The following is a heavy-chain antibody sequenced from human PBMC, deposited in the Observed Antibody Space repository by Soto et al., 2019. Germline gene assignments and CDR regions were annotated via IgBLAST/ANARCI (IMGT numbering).Heavy chain of an antibody. CDR3: ARAITIFGGVIRAHGDWFDP. V-gene: IGHV1-3*01. J-gene: IGHJ5*02. Sequence: ASVKVSCKASGYTFTSYAMHWVRQAPGQRLEWMGWINAGNGNTKYSQKFQGRVTITRDTSASTAYMELSSLRSEDTAVYYCARAITIFGGVIRAHGDWFDPWGQGTLVTVSS. CDR1: GYTFTSYA. CDR2: INAGNGNT. D-gene: IGHD3-3*01.